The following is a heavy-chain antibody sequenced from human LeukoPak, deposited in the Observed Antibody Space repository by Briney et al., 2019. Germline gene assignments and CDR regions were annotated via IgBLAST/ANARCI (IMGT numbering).Heavy chain of an antibody. Sequence: SETLSLTCTVSGYSISNGYYWGWIRQPPGKGLEWVGSISHRGSTYYNPSLRSRVTISVDTSKNQFSLKLSSVTAADTAVYYCASWGIGGDYGFDYWGQGTLVTVSS. CDR3: ASWGIGGDYGFDY. J-gene: IGHJ4*02. V-gene: IGHV4-38-2*02. D-gene: IGHD4-17*01. CDR2: ISHRGST. CDR1: GYSISNGYY.